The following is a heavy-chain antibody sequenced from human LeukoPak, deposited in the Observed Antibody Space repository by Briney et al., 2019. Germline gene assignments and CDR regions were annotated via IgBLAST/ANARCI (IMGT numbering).Heavy chain of an antibody. Sequence: GGSLRLSCAASGFTFSSYWMSWVRQAPGKGLEWVANIKQDGSEKYYVDSVKGRFTISRDNAKNSLYLQMNSLRAGDTAVYYCARDPRSSTSFPNWFDPWGQGTLVTVSS. CDR2: IKQDGSEK. J-gene: IGHJ5*02. V-gene: IGHV3-7*01. CDR1: GFTFSSYW. D-gene: IGHD2-2*01. CDR3: ARDPRSSTSFPNWFDP.